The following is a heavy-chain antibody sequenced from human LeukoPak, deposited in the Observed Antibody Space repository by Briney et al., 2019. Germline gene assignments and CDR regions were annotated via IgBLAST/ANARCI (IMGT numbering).Heavy chain of an antibody. Sequence: GGSLRLSCAASGFTFSTFAMHWVRQSPGKGLEWVSSITGNGHYILYADSVKRRFTISRDNAKNSLYLQMNSLRAEDTAIYYCVRDVGAVRGEVYFDYWGQGTLVTVSS. CDR2: ITGNGHYI. CDR3: VRDVGAVRGEVYFDY. J-gene: IGHJ4*02. V-gene: IGHV3-21*01. CDR1: GFTFSTFA. D-gene: IGHD3-16*01.